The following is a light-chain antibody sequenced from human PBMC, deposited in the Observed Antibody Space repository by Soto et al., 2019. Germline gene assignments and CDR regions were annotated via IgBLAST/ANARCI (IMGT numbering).Light chain of an antibody. Sequence: QSALTQPRSVSGSPGHSVTLSCTGTISDVGGYNYISWYQHHPGKAPKVMIYDVSKRPSGVPDRFSGSKSGNTVSLPISGLQAEDEADYDCCSSAGRNTWVFGGGTKLTVL. J-gene: IGLJ2*01. V-gene: IGLV2-11*01. CDR1: ISDVGGYNY. CDR3: CSSAGRNTWV. CDR2: DVS.